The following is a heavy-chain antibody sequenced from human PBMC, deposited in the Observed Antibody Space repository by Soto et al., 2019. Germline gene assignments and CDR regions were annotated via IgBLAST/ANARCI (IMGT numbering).Heavy chain of an antibody. CDR3: AREPIEYSGHASFDS. CDR2: IKEDGSAT. Sequence: EVQLVESGGGLVQPGGSLRLSCAASGFTFSAYWMSWVRQAPGKGLEWVANIKEDGSATYYVDSLKGRFTISRDNAKNSLFLQMNSLRGEDTAVYYCAREPIEYSGHASFDSWGQGTLVFVSS. CDR1: GFTFSAYW. D-gene: IGHD1-26*01. V-gene: IGHV3-7*01. J-gene: IGHJ4*02.